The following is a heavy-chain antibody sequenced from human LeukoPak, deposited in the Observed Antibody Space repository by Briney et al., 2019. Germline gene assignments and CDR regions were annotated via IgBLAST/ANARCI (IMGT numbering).Heavy chain of an antibody. D-gene: IGHD6-13*01. CDR3: ARDMGSSSWYFRFDP. CDR1: GFTFSTYW. V-gene: IGHV3-74*01. CDR2: LPPDELDI. Sequence: GGSLRLSCSASGFTFSTYWMHWVRQAPGMGLVWVSRLPPDELDIVYADSVKGRFTVSRDNAKNTVYLQMNNLRAEDTAVYYCARDMGSSSWYFRFDPWGQGTLVTVSS. J-gene: IGHJ5*02.